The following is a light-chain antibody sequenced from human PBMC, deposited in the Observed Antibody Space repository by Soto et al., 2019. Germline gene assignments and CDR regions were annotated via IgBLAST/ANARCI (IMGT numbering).Light chain of an antibody. J-gene: IGLJ1*01. CDR1: SSDVGGYNS. CDR3: SSYGSSSTGV. CDR2: DVS. Sequence: QSALTQPASVSGSPGQSITISCTGASSDVGGYNSVSWYQQHPGKAPQLMIYDVSYRPSGISSRFSGTKSGTTASLTNSGLEAEEDADYYCSSYGSSSTGVFGAGTKVTVL. V-gene: IGLV2-14*01.